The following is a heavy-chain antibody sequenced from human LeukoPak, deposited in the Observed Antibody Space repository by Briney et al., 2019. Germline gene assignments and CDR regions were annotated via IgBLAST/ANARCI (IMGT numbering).Heavy chain of an antibody. Sequence: GGSLRLSCAASGFTFSSYGMHWVRQAPGKGLEWVAFIRYDGSNKYYADSVKGRFTISRDNSKNTLYLQMNSLRAEDTAVYYCARGHDLYGALDIWGQGTMVTVSS. CDR3: ARGHDLYGALDI. D-gene: IGHD3-3*01. CDR2: IRYDGSNK. V-gene: IGHV3-30*02. CDR1: GFTFSSYG. J-gene: IGHJ3*02.